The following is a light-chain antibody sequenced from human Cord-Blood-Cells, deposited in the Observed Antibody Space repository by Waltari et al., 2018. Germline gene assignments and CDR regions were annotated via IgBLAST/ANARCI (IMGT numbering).Light chain of an antibody. CDR2: WAS. CDR3: QQYYSTPPT. CDR1: QSVLYSSNNKNY. Sequence: DIVMTQSPHSLAVSLGERATLTCKSSQSVLYSSNNKNYLAWYHQKPGQPPKLLIYWASTRESGVPDRVSGSGSGTDFTLTISSLQAEDVAVYYCQQYYSTPPTFGQGTKVEIK. J-gene: IGKJ1*01. V-gene: IGKV4-1*01.